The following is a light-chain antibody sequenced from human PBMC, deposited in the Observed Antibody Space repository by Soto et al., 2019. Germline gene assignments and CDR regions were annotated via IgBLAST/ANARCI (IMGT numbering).Light chain of an antibody. V-gene: IGKV1-5*01. Sequence: DIHITQSPPTLAAPVADRVTLTCRASQSIDSWVAWYQKKPGKAPKVLIYDASSLEPGVPSRFTGSGSGTEFTLTINSLRPDDFATYYCQQYSVDWTFGQGTKV. CDR3: QQYSVDWT. CDR2: DAS. J-gene: IGKJ1*01. CDR1: QSIDSW.